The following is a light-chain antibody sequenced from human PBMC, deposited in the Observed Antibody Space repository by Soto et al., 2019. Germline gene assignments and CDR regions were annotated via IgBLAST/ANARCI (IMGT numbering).Light chain of an antibody. V-gene: IGKV3-11*01. CDR1: QSVNSY. Sequence: EILLTQSPATLSLSPGERATLSCRASQSVNSYLAWYQHKPGQSPRLLIYDASIRATGIPARFSGSGSGTDFALAISSLEPEDFVVYYCQQRSNWITFGGGTKVEIK. CDR2: DAS. CDR3: QQRSNWIT. J-gene: IGKJ4*01.